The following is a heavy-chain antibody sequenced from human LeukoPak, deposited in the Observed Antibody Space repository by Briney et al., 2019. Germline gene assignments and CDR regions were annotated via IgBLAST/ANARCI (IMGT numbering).Heavy chain of an antibody. J-gene: IGHJ4*02. CDR3: ARRYNRNYAYGY. CDR2: ISYSGST. CDR1: GGSISSSSYY. Sequence: PSETLSLTCTVSGGSISSSSYYWGWIRQPPGNGLEWIGSISYSGSTYYGPSLKSRVTISVDTSKNQFSLKLTSVTAADTAVYYCARRYNRNYAYGYWGQGTLVTVSS. D-gene: IGHD1-7*01. V-gene: IGHV4-39*07.